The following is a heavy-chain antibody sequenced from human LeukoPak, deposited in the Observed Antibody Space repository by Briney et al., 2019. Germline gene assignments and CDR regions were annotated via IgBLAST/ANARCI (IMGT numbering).Heavy chain of an antibody. Sequence: RPGGSLRLSCTGSGITVSSNSMSCVRQAPGKGLEWVSFIYSDNTHYSDSVKGRFTISRDNSKNTLYLRMNSLRAEDTAVYYCARRAGAYSHPYDYWGQGTLVTVSS. CDR2: IYSDNT. J-gene: IGHJ4*02. CDR1: GITVSSNS. CDR3: ARRAGAYSHPYDY. D-gene: IGHD4/OR15-4a*01. V-gene: IGHV3-53*01.